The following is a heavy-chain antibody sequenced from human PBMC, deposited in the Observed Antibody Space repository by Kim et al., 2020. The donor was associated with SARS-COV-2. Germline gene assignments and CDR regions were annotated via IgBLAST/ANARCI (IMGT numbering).Heavy chain of an antibody. CDR3: ARQYYYDSSGYYLDF. J-gene: IGHJ4*02. CDR1: GYSFTRYG. V-gene: IGHV1-18*04. D-gene: IGHD3-22*01. CDR2: ISAYNGNT. Sequence: ASVKVSCKASGYSFTRYGISWVRQAPGQGLEWMGWISAYNGNTYYAQNLQGRVTMTTDTSTTTAYMELSGLRSDDTAVYYCARQYYYDSSGYYLDFWGPGTLVTVSS.